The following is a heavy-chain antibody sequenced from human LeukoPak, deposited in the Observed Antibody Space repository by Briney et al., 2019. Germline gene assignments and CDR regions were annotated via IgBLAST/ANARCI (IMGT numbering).Heavy chain of an antibody. CDR2: IQEDGSNR. CDR1: GFTLSYYW. Sequence: PGGSLRLSCAASGFTLSYYWMSWVRQAPGKGLEWVANIQEDGSNRYYVGSVKGRFTISRDNAKNSVYLQMNSLRAEDTAVYCCAREARGTRAAFDIWGQGTMVTVS. D-gene: IGHD1-1*01. V-gene: IGHV3-7*01. J-gene: IGHJ3*02. CDR3: AREARGTRAAFDI.